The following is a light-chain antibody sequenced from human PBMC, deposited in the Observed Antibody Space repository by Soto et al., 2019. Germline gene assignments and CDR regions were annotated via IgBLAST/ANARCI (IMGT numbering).Light chain of an antibody. CDR1: SSNIGASYD. V-gene: IGLV1-40*01. Sequence: QSVLTQPPSVSGAPGQRVTISCTGSSSNIGASYDVHWYQHLPGTAPKLLIYGNTNRPSGVPDRFPGSKSGSSASLAITGLEAEDEADYYCQSYDNSLSGYVFGTGTKLTVL. J-gene: IGLJ1*01. CDR3: QSYDNSLSGYV. CDR2: GNT.